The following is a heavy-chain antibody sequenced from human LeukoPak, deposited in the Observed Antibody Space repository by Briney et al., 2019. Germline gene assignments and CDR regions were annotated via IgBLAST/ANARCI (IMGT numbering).Heavy chain of an antibody. D-gene: IGHD3-3*01. CDR1: GGSISSYY. CDR3: ARDVRRFGYMDV. CDR2: IYYSGST. V-gene: IGHV4-59*01. J-gene: IGHJ6*03. Sequence: PSETLSLTCTVSGGSISSYYWSWIRQPPGKGLEWIGYIYYSGSTNYNPSLKSRVTISVDTSKNQFSLKLSSVTAADTAVYYCARDVRRFGYMDVWGKGTTVTVSS.